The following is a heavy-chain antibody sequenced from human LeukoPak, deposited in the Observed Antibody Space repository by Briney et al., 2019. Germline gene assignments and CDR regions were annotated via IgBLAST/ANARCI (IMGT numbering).Heavy chain of an antibody. J-gene: IGHJ5*02. V-gene: IGHV1-69*01. CDR3: ARGPCSGGSCYTANWFDP. CDR2: IIPIFGTA. Sequence: SVKVSCKASGGTFSSYAISWVRQAPGQGLEWMGGIIPIFGTANYAQKFQGRVTITADESTSTAYMELRGLRSDDTAVYYCARGPCSGGSCYTANWFDPWGQGTLVTVSS. D-gene: IGHD2-15*01. CDR1: GGTFSSYA.